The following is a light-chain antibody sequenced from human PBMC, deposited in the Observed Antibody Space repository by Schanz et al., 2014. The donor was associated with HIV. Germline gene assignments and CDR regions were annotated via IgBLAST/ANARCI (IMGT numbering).Light chain of an antibody. CDR3: SSYTSSNTYV. Sequence: QSALTQPASVSGSPGQSITISCTGTRNDVGTYNLVSWYQQHPGKAPQLMIYEVTKRPSGVSDRFSGSKSDNTASLTISGLQADDEADYYCSSYTSSNTYVFGTGTKLTVL. J-gene: IGLJ1*01. V-gene: IGLV2-14*02. CDR1: RNDVGTYNL. CDR2: EVT.